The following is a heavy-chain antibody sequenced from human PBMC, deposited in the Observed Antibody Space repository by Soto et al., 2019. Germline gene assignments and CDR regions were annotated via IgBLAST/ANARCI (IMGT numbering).Heavy chain of an antibody. CDR1: GGSISSGGYY. CDR3: ARGNPRYYYMDV. CDR2: IYYSGST. Sequence: PSETLSLTCTVSGGSISSGGYYWGWIRQHPGKGLEWIGYIYYSGSTYYNPSLKSRVTISVDTSKNQFSLKLSSVTAADTAVYYCARGNPRYYYMDVWGKGTTVTVSS. V-gene: IGHV4-31*03. J-gene: IGHJ6*03.